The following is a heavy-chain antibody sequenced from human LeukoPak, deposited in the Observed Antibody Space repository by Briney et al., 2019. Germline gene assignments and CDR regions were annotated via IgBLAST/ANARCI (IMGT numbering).Heavy chain of an antibody. CDR1: GGSISSGDYY. CDR3: ARTYYDILTGYFFGP. Sequence: SQTLSLTCTVSGGSISSGDYYWSWLRQPPGKGLEWLGYIYYSGSTYYNPSLKSRVTISVDTSKNQFSLKLSSVTAADTAVYYCARTYYDILTGYFFGPWGQGTLVTVSS. D-gene: IGHD3-9*01. V-gene: IGHV4-30-4*01. CDR2: IYYSGST. J-gene: IGHJ5*02.